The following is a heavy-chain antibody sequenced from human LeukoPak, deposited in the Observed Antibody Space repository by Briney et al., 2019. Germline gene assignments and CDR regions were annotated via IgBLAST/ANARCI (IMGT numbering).Heavy chain of an antibody. D-gene: IGHD1-26*01. J-gene: IGHJ4*02. CDR2: IIPIFGTA. CDR1: GGTFSSYA. CDR3: ARVGATFVSDY. V-gene: IGHV1-69*05. Sequence: SVKVSCKASGGTFSSYAISWVRQAPGQGLEWMGGIIPIFGTANYAQKFQGRVTMTRNTSISTAYMELSSLRSEDTAVYYCARVGATFVSDYWGQGTLVTVSS.